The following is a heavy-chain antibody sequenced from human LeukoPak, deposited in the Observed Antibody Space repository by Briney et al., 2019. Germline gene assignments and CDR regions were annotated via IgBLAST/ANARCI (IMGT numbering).Heavy chain of an antibody. CDR1: GFTFSGHW. CDR2: MNGDGSQI. J-gene: IGHJ3*01. CDR3: VAWGNSGNS. Sequence: GGSLRLSCAASGFTFSGHWMSWVRQAPAKGLEWVAHMNGDGSQIYYMDFVKGRFTISRDNAKNSLYLQMNGLRAEDTAVYYCVAWGNSGNSWGQGTMVIVSS. V-gene: IGHV3-7*01. D-gene: IGHD1-26*01.